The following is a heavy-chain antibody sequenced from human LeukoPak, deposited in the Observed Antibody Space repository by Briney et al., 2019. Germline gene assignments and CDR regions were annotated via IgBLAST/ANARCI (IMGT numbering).Heavy chain of an antibody. V-gene: IGHV1-69*05. J-gene: IGHJ4*02. CDR2: IIPIFGTA. CDR3: ARDRRSSYYDSSGYYGYYFDY. Sequence: ASVKVSCKASGGTFSSYAISWVRQAPGQGLEWMGGIIPIFGTANYAQKFQGRVTITTDESTSTAYMELSSLRSEDTAVYYCARDRRSSYYDSSGYYGYYFDYWGQGTLVTVSS. D-gene: IGHD3-22*01. CDR1: GGTFSSYA.